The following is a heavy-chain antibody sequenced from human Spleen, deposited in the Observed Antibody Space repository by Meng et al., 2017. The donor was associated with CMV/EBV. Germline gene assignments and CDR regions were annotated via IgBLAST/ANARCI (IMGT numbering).Heavy chain of an antibody. CDR1: GSTFTGYV. D-gene: IGHD1-26*01. V-gene: IGHV1-18*01. CDR3: ALELLDY. CDR2: ISDYSGNT. J-gene: IGHJ4*02. Sequence: CVRITYSASGSTFTGYVFSGVRQGPGHGLECMGWISDYSGNTNYAQKLQGRVTMTPDTSTSTAYMELRSLRSDDTAVYYCALELLDYWGQGTLVTVSS.